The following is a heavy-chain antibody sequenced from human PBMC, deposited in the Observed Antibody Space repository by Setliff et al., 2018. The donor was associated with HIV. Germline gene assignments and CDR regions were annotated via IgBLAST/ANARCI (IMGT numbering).Heavy chain of an antibody. J-gene: IGHJ4*02. Sequence: LSLTCAVYGASFSGYYWAWIRQSPGTGLEWIGEINHSGITNYNPTPKSRVTISTDTSKNQFSLRLNSVTAADTAVYYCARVRLRVPPSIFDYWGQGALVTV. CDR3: ARVRLRVPPSIFDY. CDR2: INHSGIT. V-gene: IGHV4-34*01. D-gene: IGHD2-2*01. CDR1: GASFSGYY.